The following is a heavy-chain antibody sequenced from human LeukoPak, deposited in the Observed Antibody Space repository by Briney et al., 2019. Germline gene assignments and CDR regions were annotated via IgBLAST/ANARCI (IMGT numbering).Heavy chain of an antibody. D-gene: IGHD6-13*01. CDR2: ISSSGSTI. V-gene: IGHV3-48*03. Sequence: GGSLRLSRAASGFTFSSYEMNWVRQAPGKGLEWVSYISSSGSTIYYADSVKGRFTISRDNAKNSLYLQMNSLRAEDTAVYYCARDSVAAAIDYWGQGTLVTVSS. CDR1: GFTFSSYE. J-gene: IGHJ4*02. CDR3: ARDSVAAAIDY.